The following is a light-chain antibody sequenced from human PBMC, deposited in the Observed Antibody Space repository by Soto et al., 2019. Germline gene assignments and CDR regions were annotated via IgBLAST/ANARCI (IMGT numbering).Light chain of an antibody. V-gene: IGKV1-9*01. Sequence: DIQLTQYPSFLSASVGDRVTITCRASQGISSYLAWYQQKPGKAPKLLIYTASTLQSGVPSRFSGSGSGTEFTLTISSLQPEDFATYYCQQHNSYPVTFGGGTKVEIK. CDR1: QGISSY. CDR3: QQHNSYPVT. J-gene: IGKJ4*01. CDR2: TAS.